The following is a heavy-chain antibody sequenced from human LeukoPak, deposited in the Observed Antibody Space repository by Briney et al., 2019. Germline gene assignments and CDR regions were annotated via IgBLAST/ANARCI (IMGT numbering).Heavy chain of an antibody. CDR2: FSGSGSRT. D-gene: IGHD2-2*01. Sequence: PGGSLRLSCAGSGFTLTTHAMSWVRQAPGKGLEWVSAFSGSGSRTYYADSVKGRFTISRDNSKNTLYLQMNSLRAEDTPLYYCVRGYSSTNYQGRWFAPWGQGTLVTVSS. V-gene: IGHV3-23*01. CDR3: VRGYSSTNYQGRWFAP. CDR1: GFTLTTHA. J-gene: IGHJ5*02.